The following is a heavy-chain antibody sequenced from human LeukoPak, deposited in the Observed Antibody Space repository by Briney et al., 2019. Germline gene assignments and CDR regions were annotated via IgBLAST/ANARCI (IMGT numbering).Heavy chain of an antibody. CDR2: ISGSGGST. Sequence: GGSLRLSCAASGFTFSSYAMSWVRQAPGKGLVWVSAISGSGGSTYYADSVKGRFTISRGNSKNTLYLQMNSLRAEDTAVYYCARHDGSSWYYAFDVWGQGTMVTVSS. CDR1: GFTFSSYA. V-gene: IGHV3-23*01. D-gene: IGHD6-13*01. CDR3: ARHDGSSWYYAFDV. J-gene: IGHJ3*01.